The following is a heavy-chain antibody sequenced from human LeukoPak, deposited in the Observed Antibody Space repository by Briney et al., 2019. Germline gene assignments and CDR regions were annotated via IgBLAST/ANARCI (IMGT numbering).Heavy chain of an antibody. J-gene: IGHJ3*02. D-gene: IGHD3-9*01. V-gene: IGHV3-21*01. Sequence: GGSLRLSCAASGFTFSSYSMNWVRQAPGKGLEWVSSISSSSSYIYYADSVKGRFTISRDNAKNSLYMQMNSLRAEDTAVYYCAGDILTGYYSSAAFDIWGQGTMVTVSS. CDR3: AGDILTGYYSSAAFDI. CDR2: ISSSSSYI. CDR1: GFTFSSYS.